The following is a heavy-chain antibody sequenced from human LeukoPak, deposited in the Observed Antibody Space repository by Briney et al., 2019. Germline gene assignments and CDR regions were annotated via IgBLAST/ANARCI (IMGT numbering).Heavy chain of an antibody. CDR2: IYTSGST. CDR1: GDSISSGSYY. J-gene: IGHJ6*03. Sequence: SETLSLTCTVSGDSISSGSYYWSWIRQPAGKGLEWIGRIYTSGSTNYNPSLKSRVTISVDTSKNQFSLKLSSVTAADTAVYYCARDRPYYYYMDVWGKGTTVTVSS. V-gene: IGHV4-61*02. CDR3: ARDRPYYYYMDV.